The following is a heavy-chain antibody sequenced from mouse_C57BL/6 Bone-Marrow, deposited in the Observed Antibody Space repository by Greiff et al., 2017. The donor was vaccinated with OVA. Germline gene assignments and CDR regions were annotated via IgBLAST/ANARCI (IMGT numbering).Heavy chain of an antibody. V-gene: IGHV1-69*01. CDR1: GYTFTSYW. J-gene: IGHJ4*01. D-gene: IGHD2-2*01. CDR3: ASYGYGYDSYYAMDY. Sequence: QVQLKQPGAELVMPGASVKLSCKASGYTFTSYWMHWVKQRPGQGLEWIGEIDPSDSYTNSNQKFKGKSTLTVDKSSSTAYMQLSSLTSEASAVYYCASYGYGYDSYYAMDYWGQGTSVTVSS. CDR2: IDPSDSYT.